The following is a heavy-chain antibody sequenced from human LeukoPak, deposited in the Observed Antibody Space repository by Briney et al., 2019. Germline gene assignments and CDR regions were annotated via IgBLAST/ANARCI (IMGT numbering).Heavy chain of an antibody. J-gene: IGHJ4*02. CDR2: INANSGST. CDR1: GYTFTVYY. Sequence: ASVKVSCKASGYTFTVYYMHWVRQAPGQGLEWMGWINANSGSTDYAQKFQGRVTITRDTSISTAYIYLNRLRSDDTAVYYCARDHLHHILDIDFWGQGTLVTVSS. V-gene: IGHV1-2*02. D-gene: IGHD3/OR15-3a*01. CDR3: ARDHLHHILDIDF.